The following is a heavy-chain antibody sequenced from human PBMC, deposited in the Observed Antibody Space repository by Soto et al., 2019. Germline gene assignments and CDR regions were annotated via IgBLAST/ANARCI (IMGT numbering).Heavy chain of an antibody. Sequence: SVKVSCKASGGTFSSYAISWVRQAPGQGLEWMGGIIPIFGTANYAQKFQGRVTITADESTSTAYMELSSLRSEDTAVYYCARHPGGRGYYYGMYVWGQGTTVTVYS. CDR3: ARHPGGRGYYYGMYV. CDR2: IIPIFGTA. V-gene: IGHV1-69*13. D-gene: IGHD2-15*01. J-gene: IGHJ6*02. CDR1: GGTFSSYA.